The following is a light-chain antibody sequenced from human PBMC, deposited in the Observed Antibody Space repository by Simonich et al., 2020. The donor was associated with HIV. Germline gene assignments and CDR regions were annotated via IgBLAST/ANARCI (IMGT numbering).Light chain of an antibody. CDR3: MQSIQLPLT. CDR1: QNLLHTDGKAY. J-gene: IGKJ4*01. V-gene: IGKV2D-29*02. Sequence: DIVLTQTPLSLSVTPGQPASISCKSSQNLLHTDGKAYLYWYLQKPGQSPRLLIYAVSNRFSGVPERFSGSGSGTHFTLKIGRVEAEDVGVYYCMQSIQLPLTFGGGTKVEIK. CDR2: AVS.